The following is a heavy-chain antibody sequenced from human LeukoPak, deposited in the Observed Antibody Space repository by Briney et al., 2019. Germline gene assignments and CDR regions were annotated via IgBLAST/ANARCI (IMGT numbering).Heavy chain of an antibody. J-gene: IGHJ5*02. CDR1: GGSFSGYY. CDR2: ISHSGST. V-gene: IGHV4-34*01. D-gene: IGHD5-18*01. Sequence: SETLSLTCAVYGGSFSGYYWSWIRQPPGKGLEWIGEISHSGSTNYNPSLKSRVTISVDTSKNQFSLKLSSVTAADTAVYYCARRWIQLWLRWFDPWGQGTLVTVSS. CDR3: ARRWIQLWLRWFDP.